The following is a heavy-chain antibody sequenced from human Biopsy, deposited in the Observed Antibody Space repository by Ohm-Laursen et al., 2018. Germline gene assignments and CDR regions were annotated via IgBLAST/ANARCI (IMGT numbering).Heavy chain of an antibody. CDR3: ARLYRLDDYWNDDPPDAFDV. J-gene: IGHJ3*01. Sequence: SDTLSLTCTVSGGSFRSPDHRWNWVRRAPGKGLEWIGNIYYSWTTFYSPSLRGRVTMDVDTSKNQFSLKLSSVTAADTAVFFCARLYRLDDYWNDDPPDAFDVWGQGTMVTVSS. V-gene: IGHV4-61*08. CDR2: IYYSWTT. D-gene: IGHD3-3*01. CDR1: GGSFRSPDHR.